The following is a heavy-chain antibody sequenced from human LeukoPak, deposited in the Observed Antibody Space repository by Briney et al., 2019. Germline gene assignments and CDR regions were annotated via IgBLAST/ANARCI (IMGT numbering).Heavy chain of an antibody. Sequence: PGGSLRLSCAASGFTFSSYWMSWVRQAPGKGLEWVANIKQDGSEKYYVDSAKGRFTISRDNAKNSLYLQMNSLRAEDTAVYYCAREALVVTAILYYFDYWGQGTLVTVSS. CDR2: IKQDGSEK. V-gene: IGHV3-7*01. CDR1: GFTFSSYW. D-gene: IGHD2-21*02. CDR3: AREALVVTAILYYFDY. J-gene: IGHJ4*02.